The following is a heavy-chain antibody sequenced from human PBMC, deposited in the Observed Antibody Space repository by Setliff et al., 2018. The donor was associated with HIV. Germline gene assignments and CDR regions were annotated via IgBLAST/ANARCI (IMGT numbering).Heavy chain of an antibody. CDR2: MYHRGNT. V-gene: IGHV4-4*02. J-gene: IGHJ6*03. D-gene: IGHD1-1*01. CDR3: ARLEYYYMDV. Sequence: SETLSLTCSVSGGSISSTNWWTWVRQSPGKGPEWIGEMYHRGNTNYSPSLKSRVTISLDKPNNRFSLKLSSVTAADTAVYYCARLEYYYMDVWGKGTTVTVSS. CDR1: GGSISSTNW.